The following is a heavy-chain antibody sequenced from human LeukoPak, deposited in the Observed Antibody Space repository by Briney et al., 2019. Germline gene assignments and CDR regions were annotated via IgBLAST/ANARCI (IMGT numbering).Heavy chain of an antibody. D-gene: IGHD6-6*01. V-gene: IGHV4-59*01. CDR1: GFTFSNSW. CDR3: ASSSPAHDF. J-gene: IGHJ4*02. Sequence: PGGSLRLSCAASGFTFSNSWMSWVRQPPGKGLEWIGYGHYSGSASYNPSLKSRVTISVDTSKNQFSLRLRSVTAADTAVYFCASSSPAHDFWGQGTLVTVSS. CDR2: GHYSGSA.